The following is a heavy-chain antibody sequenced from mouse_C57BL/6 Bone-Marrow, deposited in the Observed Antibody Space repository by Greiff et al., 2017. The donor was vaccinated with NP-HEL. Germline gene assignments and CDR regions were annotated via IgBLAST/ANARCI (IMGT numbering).Heavy chain of an antibody. V-gene: IGHV5-4*03. Sequence: EVKLMESGGGLVKPGGSLKLSCAASGFTFSSYAMSWVRQNPEKRLEWVATISDGGSYTYYPDNVKGRFTISRDNAKNNLYLQMSHLKSEDTAMYYCARAYHGNYDYWGQGTTLTVSS. CDR2: ISDGGSYT. J-gene: IGHJ2*01. CDR3: ARAYHGNYDY. CDR1: GFTFSSYA. D-gene: IGHD2-3*01.